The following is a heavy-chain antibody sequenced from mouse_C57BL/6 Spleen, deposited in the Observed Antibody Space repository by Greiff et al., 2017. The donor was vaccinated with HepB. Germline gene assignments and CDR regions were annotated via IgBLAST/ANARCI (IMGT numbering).Heavy chain of an antibody. CDR3: ARRAYGSIYYFDY. CDR1: GYAFSSYW. D-gene: IGHD1-1*01. Sequence: VQLQQSGAELVKPGASVKISCKASGYAFSSYWMNWVKQRPGQGLEWIGQIYPGDGDTNYNGKFKGKATLTADTSSSTAYMQLSSLTSEDSAVYFCARRAYGSIYYFDYWGQGTTLTVSS. CDR2: IYPGDGDT. J-gene: IGHJ2*01. V-gene: IGHV1-80*01.